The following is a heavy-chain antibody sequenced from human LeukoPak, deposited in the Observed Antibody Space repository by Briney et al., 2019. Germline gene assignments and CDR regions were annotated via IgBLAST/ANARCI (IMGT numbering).Heavy chain of an antibody. V-gene: IGHV4-34*01. Sequence: SEILSLTCAVYGGSFSGYYWSWIRQPPGKGLEWIGEINHSGSTNYNPSLKSRVTISVDTSKNQFSLKLSSVTAADTAVYYCTRVRLFRMYSSSSGFYYYYYYMDVWGQGTTVTVSS. CDR1: GGSFSGYY. J-gene: IGHJ6*03. D-gene: IGHD6-6*01. CDR3: TRVRLFRMYSSSSGFYYYYYYMDV. CDR2: INHSGST.